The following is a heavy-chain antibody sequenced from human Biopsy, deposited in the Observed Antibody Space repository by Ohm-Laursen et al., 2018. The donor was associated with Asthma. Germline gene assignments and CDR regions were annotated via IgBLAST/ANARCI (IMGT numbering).Heavy chain of an antibody. CDR2: INHDGSEK. D-gene: IGHD3-3*01. V-gene: IGHV3-7*01. CDR1: GFTHGDYW. J-gene: IGHJ1*01. Sequence: SLRLSCTASGFTHGDYWMSWVRQVPGKGLEWVANINHDGSEKNHVDSLKGRFTISRDNAKNLLFLQMNSLRAEDTAVYYCARTFHFWSPYHAEHYQLWGQGTLVTVSS. CDR3: ARTFHFWSPYHAEHYQL.